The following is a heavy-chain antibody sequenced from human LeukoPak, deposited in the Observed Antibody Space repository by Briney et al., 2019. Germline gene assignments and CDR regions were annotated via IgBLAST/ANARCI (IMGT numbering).Heavy chain of an antibody. V-gene: IGHV3-23*01. CDR3: AKRSSTSSGYFDF. CDR2: ITGSGAST. Sequence: GGSLRLSCTASGFTFNNYAMTWVRQAPGKGLEWVSAITGSGASTNYADSVKGRFTISRDNSKNTIYLQMNSLRAEDTAIYYCAKRSSTSSGYFDFWGRGTLVTVSS. D-gene: IGHD3-22*01. CDR1: GFTFNNYA. J-gene: IGHJ4*02.